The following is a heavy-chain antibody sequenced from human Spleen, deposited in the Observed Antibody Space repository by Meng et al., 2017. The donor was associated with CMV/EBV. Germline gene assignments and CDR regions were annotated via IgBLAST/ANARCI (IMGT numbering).Heavy chain of an antibody. CDR3: ARVPGYCSGASCYNYYHAMDV. V-gene: IGHV1-69*05. Sequence: SVKVSCKASGGTFSSYTITWVRQAPGQGLEWMGGIIRIFGPANYAQKFQGRVTITTDESTSTAYMELSSLRSEDTAVYYCARVPGYCSGASCYNYYHAMDVWGQGTTATVSS. J-gene: IGHJ6*02. CDR1: GGTFSSYT. CDR2: IIRIFGPA. D-gene: IGHD2-2*02.